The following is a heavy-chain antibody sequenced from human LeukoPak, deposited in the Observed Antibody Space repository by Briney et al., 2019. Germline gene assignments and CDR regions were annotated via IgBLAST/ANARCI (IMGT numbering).Heavy chain of an antibody. Sequence: SETLSLTCTVSGASISSYFWSWIRQPPGKGLEWIGYIYYSGSTNYNPSLKSRVTISVDTSKNQFSLKLRSVTAADTAVYFCARGRVSSSTWYSTYYYYFYMDVWGKGTTVTVSS. V-gene: IGHV4-59*01. J-gene: IGHJ6*03. CDR1: GASISSYF. D-gene: IGHD1-1*01. CDR2: IYYSGST. CDR3: ARGRVSSSTWYSTYYYYFYMDV.